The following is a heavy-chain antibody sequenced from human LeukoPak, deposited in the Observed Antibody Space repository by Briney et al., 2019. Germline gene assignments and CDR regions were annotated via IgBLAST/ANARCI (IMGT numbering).Heavy chain of an antibody. V-gene: IGHV3-74*01. J-gene: IGHJ4*02. CDR3: ARGPNSNWSGLDF. D-gene: IGHD6-6*01. CDR2: ISPTGSTT. Sequence: GGSLRLSCAASGFTFSGYWMHWVRHAPGKGLVWVSRISPTGSTTSYADSVKGRFTVSRDNAKNTLYLQVNNLRAEDTAVYYCARGPNSNWSGLDFWGQGTLLTVSS. CDR1: GFTFSGYW.